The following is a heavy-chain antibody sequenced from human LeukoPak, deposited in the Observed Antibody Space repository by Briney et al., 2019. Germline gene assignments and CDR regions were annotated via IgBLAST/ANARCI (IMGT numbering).Heavy chain of an antibody. V-gene: IGHV4-39*01. CDR1: GGSISSSSYY. CDR3: ARRRPWFGELSVDY. J-gene: IGHJ4*02. Sequence: SETLSLTCTVSGGSISSSSYYWGWIRQPPGKGLEWIGSIYYSGSTYYNPSLKSRVTISVDTSKNQFSLKLSSVTAADTAVYYCARRRPWFGELSVDYWGQGTLVTVSS. D-gene: IGHD3-10*01. CDR2: IYYSGST.